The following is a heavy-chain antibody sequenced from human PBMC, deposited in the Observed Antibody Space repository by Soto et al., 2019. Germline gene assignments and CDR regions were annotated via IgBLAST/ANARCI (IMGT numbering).Heavy chain of an antibody. V-gene: IGHV1-69*12. D-gene: IGHD3-9*01. CDR2: IPPIFGTA. J-gene: IGHJ6*02. Sequence: QVQLVQSGAEVKKPGSSVKVSCKASGGTFSRHGISWVRQAPGQGLEWLGGIPPIFGTANYPQKFQGRVTIPADESTSTAYMELSSLRSEDTAVYYCASNDDILTGSYYYGMDVWGQGTTVTVSS. CDR3: ASNDDILTGSYYYGMDV. CDR1: GGTFSRHG.